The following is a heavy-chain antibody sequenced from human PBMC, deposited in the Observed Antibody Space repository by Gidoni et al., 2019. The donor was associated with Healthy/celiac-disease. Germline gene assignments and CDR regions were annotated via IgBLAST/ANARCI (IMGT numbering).Heavy chain of an antibody. J-gene: IGHJ4*02. CDR3: ASSTEDYDFWSGYWDFDY. Sequence: EVQLLESGGGLVQPGGSLRLSCAASGFPFTSYAMSWVRQAPGKGLEWVSAISGSGGSTYYADSVKGRFTISRDNSKNTLYLQMNSLRAEDTAVYYCASSTEDYDFWSGYWDFDYWGQGTLVTVSS. V-gene: IGHV3-23*01. CDR2: ISGSGGST. CDR1: GFPFTSYA. D-gene: IGHD3-3*01.